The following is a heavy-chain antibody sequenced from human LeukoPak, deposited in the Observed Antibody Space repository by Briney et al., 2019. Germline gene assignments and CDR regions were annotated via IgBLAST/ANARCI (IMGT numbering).Heavy chain of an antibody. CDR3: AREVAARALDDYHYYGMDV. Sequence: SETLSLTCTVSGGSISSYYWSWIRQPPGKGLEWIGYIYYSGSTNYNPSLKSRVTISVDTSKNQFSLKLSSVTAADTAVYYCAREVAARALDDYHYYGMDVWGQGTTVTVSS. CDR1: GGSISSYY. D-gene: IGHD6-6*01. J-gene: IGHJ6*02. V-gene: IGHV4-59*01. CDR2: IYYSGST.